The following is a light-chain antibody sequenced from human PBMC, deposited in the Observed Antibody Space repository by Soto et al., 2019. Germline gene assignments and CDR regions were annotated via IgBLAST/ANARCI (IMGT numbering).Light chain of an antibody. J-gene: IGKJ1*01. V-gene: IGKV3-20*01. CDR1: HSVSSSY. Sequence: EIVFTQSPCTLSLSPGERATLSCRASHSVSSSYLAWYQQKPGQAPRLLIYGASSRATGIPGRFSGSGSGADFTLTISRLEPEDFAVYYCQQYGSSPRTFGQGTKVDIK. CDR2: GAS. CDR3: QQYGSSPRT.